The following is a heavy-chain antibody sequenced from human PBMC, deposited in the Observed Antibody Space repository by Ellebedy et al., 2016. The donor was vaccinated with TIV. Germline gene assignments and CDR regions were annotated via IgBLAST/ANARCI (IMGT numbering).Heavy chain of an antibody. Sequence: PGGSLRLSCEASGYTFTTYWIGWVRQMPGKGLEWMGIINPGDSDTRYSPSFQGQVSISADKSISTAYLQWSSLKASDTAMYYCARYSGAWAMFYWGQGTLVTVSS. CDR3: ARYSGAWAMFY. CDR2: INPGDSDT. J-gene: IGHJ4*02. V-gene: IGHV5-51*01. CDR1: GYTFTTYW. D-gene: IGHD3-10*01.